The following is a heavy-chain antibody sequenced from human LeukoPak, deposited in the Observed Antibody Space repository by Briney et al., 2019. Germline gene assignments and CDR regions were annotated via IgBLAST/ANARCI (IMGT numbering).Heavy chain of an antibody. D-gene: IGHD3-10*01. CDR1: GITLSNYG. Sequence: GGSLRLSCAVSGITLSNYGMTWVRQAPGKGLEWVSSTSGSGGSTYYADSVKGRFTISRDNFKNILYLQMDSLRAGDTAVYYCAKWRFGELFDAFDVWGQGTMVTVSS. CDR2: TSGSGGST. V-gene: IGHV3-23*01. CDR3: AKWRFGELFDAFDV. J-gene: IGHJ3*01.